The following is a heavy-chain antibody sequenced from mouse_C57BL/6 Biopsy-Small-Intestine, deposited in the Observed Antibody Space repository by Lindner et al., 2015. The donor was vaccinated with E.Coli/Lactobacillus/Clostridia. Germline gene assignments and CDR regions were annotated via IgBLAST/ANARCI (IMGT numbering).Heavy chain of an antibody. D-gene: IGHD1-1*02. J-gene: IGHJ1*01. CDR1: GFTFTSST. Sequence: SVKVSCKASGFTFTSSTVQWVRQARGQRLEWIGWIVVGSGNTYYAQKFQERVTLTRDMSTNTAYMELSSLRSEDTAMYYCAADPYYYGSINNYAFDIWGQGTRVTVSS. CDR3: AADPYYYGSINNYAFDI. CDR2: IVVGSGNT. V-gene: IGHV1S18*01.